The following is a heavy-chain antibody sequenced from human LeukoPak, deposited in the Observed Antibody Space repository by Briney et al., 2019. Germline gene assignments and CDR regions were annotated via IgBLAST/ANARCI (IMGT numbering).Heavy chain of an antibody. CDR3: ARDLLLWFGELLSGYDY. J-gene: IGHJ4*02. CDR1: GFTFSSYS. D-gene: IGHD3-10*01. V-gene: IGHV3-21*01. Sequence: GGSLRLSCAASGFTFSSYSMNWVRQAPGKGLEWVSSISSSSSYIYYADSVKGRFTISRDNAKNPLYLQMNSLRAEDTAVYYCARDLLLWFGELLSGYDYWGQGTLVTVSS. CDR2: ISSSSSYI.